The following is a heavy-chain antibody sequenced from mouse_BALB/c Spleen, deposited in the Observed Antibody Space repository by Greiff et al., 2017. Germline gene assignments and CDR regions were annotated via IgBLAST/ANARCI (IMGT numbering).Heavy chain of an antibody. Sequence: EVKLMESGPSLVKPSQTLSLTCSVSGYSITSGYWNWIRQVPGKKLEYMGYISDSGSTYYNPSLKSRISITRDTSKNQYYLQLNSVTTEDTATYYCERANGHYGMDYWGQGTSVTVSS. CDR1: GYSITSGY. CDR2: ISDSGST. CDR3: ERANGHYGMDY. V-gene: IGHV3-8*02. J-gene: IGHJ4*01.